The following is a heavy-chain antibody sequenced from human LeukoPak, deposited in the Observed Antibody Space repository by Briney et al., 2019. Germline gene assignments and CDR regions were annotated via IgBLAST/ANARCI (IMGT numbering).Heavy chain of an antibody. V-gene: IGHV3-11*01. Sequence: GGSLRLSCAASGFTFSDYYMSWIRQAPGKGLEWVSYISGSGSTIYYADSVKGRFTISRDNAKNSLYLQMNSLRAEDTAVYYCARILYSNNIDYWGQGTLVTVSS. CDR3: ARILYSNNIDY. D-gene: IGHD2/OR15-2a*01. CDR2: ISGSGSTI. J-gene: IGHJ4*02. CDR1: GFTFSDYY.